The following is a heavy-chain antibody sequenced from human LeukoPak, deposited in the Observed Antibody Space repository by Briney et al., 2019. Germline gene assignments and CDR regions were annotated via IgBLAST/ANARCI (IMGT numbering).Heavy chain of an antibody. CDR2: ISAGGNT. J-gene: IGHJ1*01. Sequence: GGSLRLSCAASGFSVSQSYMSWVRQAPGKGLEWVSIISAGGNTYYADSVKGRFTISRDISKNTAYLEMNSLRIEDTAIYYCARDGAVVAGAAQHWGQGALVTVSS. D-gene: IGHD6-19*01. CDR1: GFSVSQSY. V-gene: IGHV3-53*01. CDR3: ARDGAVVAGAAQH.